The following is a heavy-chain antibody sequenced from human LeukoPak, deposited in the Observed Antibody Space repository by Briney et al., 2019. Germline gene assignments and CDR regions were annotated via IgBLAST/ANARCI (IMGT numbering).Heavy chain of an antibody. CDR2: IYPDDSET. V-gene: IGHV5-51*01. CDR1: GYSFTSYW. D-gene: IGHD3-22*01. J-gene: IGHJ3*02. Sequence: GESLKISCKGSGYSFTSYWIGWVRQMPGKGLEWMEIIYPDDSETNYSPSFQGQVSMSVDKSITTAYLQWSSLKASDTAIYYCARQAYGSHFDAFDIWGQGTMVTVSS. CDR3: ARQAYGSHFDAFDI.